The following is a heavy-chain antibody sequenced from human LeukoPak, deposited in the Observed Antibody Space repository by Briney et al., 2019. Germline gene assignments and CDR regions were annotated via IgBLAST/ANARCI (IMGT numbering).Heavy chain of an antibody. CDR1: GDYIGRINCY. Sequence: SETLSLTCTISGDYIGRINCYWGWIRQPPGKGLEWIVSMSYSGHTYYNPSLKSRVTTSIDTSKNQLSLNLKSVTAADTAVYFCATLVSTRYYFDYWGQGTLVTVSS. J-gene: IGHJ4*02. V-gene: IGHV4-39*07. CDR2: MSYSGHT. CDR3: ATLVSTRYYFDY. D-gene: IGHD5/OR15-5a*01.